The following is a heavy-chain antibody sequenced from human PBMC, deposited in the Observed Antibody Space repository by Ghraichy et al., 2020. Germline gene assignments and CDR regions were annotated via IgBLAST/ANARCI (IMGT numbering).Heavy chain of an antibody. CDR2: ISGSGGST. CDR1: GFTFSSYA. J-gene: IGHJ3*02. CDR3: AKDLGYDSSGYYHHDAFDI. D-gene: IGHD3-22*01. Sequence: GGSLRLSCAASGFTFSSYAMSWVRQAPGKGLEWVSAISGSGGSTYYADSVKGRFTISRDNSKNTLYLQMNSLRAEDTAVYYCAKDLGYDSSGYYHHDAFDIWGQGTMVTVSS. V-gene: IGHV3-23*01.